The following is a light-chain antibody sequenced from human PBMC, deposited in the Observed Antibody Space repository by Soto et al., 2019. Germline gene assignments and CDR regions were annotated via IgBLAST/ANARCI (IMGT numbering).Light chain of an antibody. Sequence: EIVMTQSPATLSVSPGESATLSCRASHGVSSRLAWYQQKPGQAPRRLIYGASTRATGLPARFSGSGSGTEFTLTISSLQSEDVAVYYCQHYTNWPLTFGGGTKVEIK. CDR2: GAS. V-gene: IGKV3-15*01. CDR3: QHYTNWPLT. J-gene: IGKJ4*01. CDR1: HGVSSR.